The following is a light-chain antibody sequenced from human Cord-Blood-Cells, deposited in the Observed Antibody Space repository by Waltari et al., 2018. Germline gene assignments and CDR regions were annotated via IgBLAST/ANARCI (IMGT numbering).Light chain of an antibody. CDR2: DVS. CDR3: CSYAGSYTYV. CDR1: SSDVGGYNS. V-gene: IGLV2-11*01. J-gene: IGLJ1*01. Sequence: QSALTQPRSVSGSPGQSVTTACTGTSSDVGGYNSVPWYQQHPGKAPKLIIYDVSKRPSGVPDRFSGSTSGNTASLTISGLQAEDEADYYCCSYAGSYTYVFGTGTKVTVL.